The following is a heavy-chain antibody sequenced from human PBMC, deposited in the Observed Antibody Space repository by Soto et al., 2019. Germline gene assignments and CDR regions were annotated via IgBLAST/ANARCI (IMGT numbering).Heavy chain of an antibody. D-gene: IGHD5-12*01. J-gene: IGHJ4*02. CDR3: TRGYDFDD. V-gene: IGHV3-72*01. CDR1: GFTFSDKY. CDR2: TRNKGNSYTT. Sequence: PGGSLRLSCATSGFTFSDKYMDWVRQAPGKGLEWVGRTRNKGNSYTTEYAASVKGRFTISRDESKDSLYLEMNSLETEDTAVYYCTRGYDFDDWGQGALVTVSS.